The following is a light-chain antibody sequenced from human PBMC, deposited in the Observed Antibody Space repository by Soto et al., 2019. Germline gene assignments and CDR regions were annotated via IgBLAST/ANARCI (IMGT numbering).Light chain of an antibody. Sequence: EIVMTQSPATLSVSPGERATFSCRASQSISSILAWYQQRPGQAPRLLMYGASTRAAGIPARFSGSGSGTEFTLTISSLQSEDFAVYYCQQYIKWPRTFGQGTKLEIK. J-gene: IGKJ2*01. V-gene: IGKV3-15*01. CDR3: QQYIKWPRT. CDR2: GAS. CDR1: QSISSI.